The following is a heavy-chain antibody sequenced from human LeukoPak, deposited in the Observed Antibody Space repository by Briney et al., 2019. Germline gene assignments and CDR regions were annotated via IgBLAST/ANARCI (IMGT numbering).Heavy chain of an antibody. CDR3: ARDYSLFDY. CDR1: GFTFSSYG. V-gene: IGHV3-30*19. J-gene: IGHJ4*02. Sequence: GGSLRLSCAASGFTFSSYGMHWVRQAPGKGLEWVAVIADNGVNKYYADSVKGRFTISRDNSKNTLYLQMNSLGPEDTSIYYCARDYSLFDYWGQGTLVIVSS. CDR2: IADNGVNK. D-gene: IGHD1-26*01.